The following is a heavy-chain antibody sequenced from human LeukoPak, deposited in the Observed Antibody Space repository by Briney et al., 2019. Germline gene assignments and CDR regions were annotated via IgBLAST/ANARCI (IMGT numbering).Heavy chain of an antibody. Sequence: SETRSLTCVVSGGSMRSSSYYWGWIRQSPGGGLEYIGSSYYIGNTFYSPSLQSRVTISVDTSKNQFSLKLSSVTAADTAVYYCARANSSGWYSGPIDYWGQGTLVTVSS. CDR3: ARANSSGWYSGPIDY. CDR2: SYYIGNT. J-gene: IGHJ4*02. V-gene: IGHV4-39*07. D-gene: IGHD6-19*01. CDR1: GGSMRSSSYY.